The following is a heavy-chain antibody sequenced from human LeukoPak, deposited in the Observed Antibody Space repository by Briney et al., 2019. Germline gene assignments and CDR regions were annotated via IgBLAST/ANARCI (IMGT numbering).Heavy chain of an antibody. CDR3: ARDDGDYGSGSYTH. D-gene: IGHD3-10*01. J-gene: IGHJ4*02. CDR2: IYHSGST. Sequence: SETLSLTCTVSGYSISSGYYWGWIRQPPGKGLEWIGSIYHSGSTYYNPSLKSRVTISVDTSKNQFSLKLSSVTAADTAVYYCARDDGDYGSGSYTHWGQGTLVTVSS. V-gene: IGHV4-38-2*02. CDR1: GYSISSGYY.